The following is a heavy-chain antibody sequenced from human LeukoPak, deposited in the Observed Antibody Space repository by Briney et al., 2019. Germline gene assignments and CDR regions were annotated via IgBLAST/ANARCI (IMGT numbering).Heavy chain of an antibody. D-gene: IGHD3-9*01. CDR1: GFTFSSYW. V-gene: IGHV3-7*03. Sequence: LPGGSLRLSCAASGFTFSSYWMSWVRQAPGKGLEWVANIKQDGSEKYYVDSVKGRFTISRDNAKNSLYLQMNSLRAEETAVYYCARGSVYYDILTGYYSYWGQGTLVTVSS. J-gene: IGHJ4*02. CDR2: IKQDGSEK. CDR3: ARGSVYYDILTGYYSY.